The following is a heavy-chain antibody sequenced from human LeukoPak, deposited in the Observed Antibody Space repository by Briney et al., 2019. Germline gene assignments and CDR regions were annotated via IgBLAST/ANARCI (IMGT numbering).Heavy chain of an antibody. CDR2: IKEDGSKK. D-gene: IGHD3-22*01. J-gene: IGHJ4*02. CDR3: ATPLDYYDSSGYHQGGD. V-gene: IGHV3-7*03. CDR1: GFRFNNAW. Sequence: GGSLRLSCVASGFRFNNAWMNWVRQAPGKGLEWVANIKEDGSKKNYVDSVKGRFTIFRDNAKNSLYLQMNSLRAEDTAVYYCATPLDYYDSSGYHQGGDWGQGTLVTVSS.